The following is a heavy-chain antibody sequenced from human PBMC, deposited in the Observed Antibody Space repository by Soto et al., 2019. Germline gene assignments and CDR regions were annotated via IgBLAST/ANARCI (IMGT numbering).Heavy chain of an antibody. V-gene: IGHV4-31*03. D-gene: IGHD6-13*01. J-gene: IGHJ4*02. CDR2: IYYSGST. CDR3: ARESRRIAAAEPIYYFDY. CDR1: GGSISSGGYY. Sequence: QVQLQESGPGLVKPSQTLSLTCTVSGGSISSGGYYWSWIRQHPGKGLEWIGYIYYSGSTYYNPSIKGRVTIEVDTPKNQFSRKLSSVTDADTAVYYCARESRRIAAAEPIYYFDYWGQGTLVTVSS.